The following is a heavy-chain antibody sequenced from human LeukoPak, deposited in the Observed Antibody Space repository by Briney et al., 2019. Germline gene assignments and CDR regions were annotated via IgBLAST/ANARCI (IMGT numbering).Heavy chain of an antibody. D-gene: IGHD1-26*01. Sequence: PGGSLRLSCAASGFTISSYWMHWVRQAPGKGLVWVSRINSDGSSTSYADSVKGRFTISRDNAKNTLYLQMNSLRAEDTAVYYCARRGATNGVHAFDIWGQGTMVTVSS. V-gene: IGHV3-74*01. CDR1: GFTISSYW. J-gene: IGHJ3*02. CDR2: INSDGSST. CDR3: ARRGATNGVHAFDI.